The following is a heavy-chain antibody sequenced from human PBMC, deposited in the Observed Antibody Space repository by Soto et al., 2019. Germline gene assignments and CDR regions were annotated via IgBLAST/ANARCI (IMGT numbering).Heavy chain of an antibody. CDR2: ITSKSTYI. CDR1: GFTFRDYS. J-gene: IGHJ5*01. CDR3: ARSGVAALDS. Sequence: EVQLVESGGGLVKPGGSLRLSCAASGFTFRDYSLSWVRQAPGKGLEWVSSITSKSTYIYYADSVKGRFTISRDNAKSSLYLQMDSLRADDTAVYFCARSGVAALDSWGQGTLVTVSS. V-gene: IGHV3-21*06. D-gene: IGHD2-8*01.